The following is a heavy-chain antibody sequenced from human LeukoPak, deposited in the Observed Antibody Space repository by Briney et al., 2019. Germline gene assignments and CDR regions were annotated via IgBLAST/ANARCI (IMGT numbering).Heavy chain of an antibody. V-gene: IGHV3-30*02. CDR2: MRYDATKA. J-gene: IGHJ4*02. CDR3: ARDFDDINGDYYYIPDF. D-gene: IGHD3-22*01. Sequence: PGGSLRLSCVASGFKLSRNGMHWVRQAPGKGLEWVAFMRYDATKAFYGDSVRGRFTISRDDSKNTLYLQMNNLRHEASAVYFCARDFDDINGDYYYIPDFWGQGVLVTVSS. CDR1: GFKLSRNG.